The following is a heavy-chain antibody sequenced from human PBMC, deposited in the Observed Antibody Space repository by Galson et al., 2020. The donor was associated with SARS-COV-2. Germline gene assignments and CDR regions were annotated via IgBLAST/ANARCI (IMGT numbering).Heavy chain of an antibody. J-gene: IGHJ3*02. V-gene: IGHV3-7*03. Sequence: GESLKISCEASGFSISSYWMHWVRQAPGKGLEWVANIEQDGSETYYVDSVKGRFTISRDNAKNSLYLQMNSLRAEDTAVYYCARGILATYYDFWSGYYIAFDIWGQGTMVTVSS. CDR3: ARGILATYYDFWSGYYIAFDI. CDR2: IEQDGSET. CDR1: GFSISSYW. D-gene: IGHD3-3*01.